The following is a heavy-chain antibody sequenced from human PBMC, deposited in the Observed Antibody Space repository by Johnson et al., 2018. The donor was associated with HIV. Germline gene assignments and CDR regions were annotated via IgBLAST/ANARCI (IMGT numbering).Heavy chain of an antibody. J-gene: IGHJ3*02. CDR2: IYSGGST. CDR3: ARGIAAAAMTLHAFDI. V-gene: IGHV3-66*01. D-gene: IGHD6-13*01. Sequence: VQLVESGGDLVQPGGSLRLSCTASGFTVSANYMSWVRQAPGKGLEWVSVIYSGGSTYYADSVKGSFIISRDNSKNTLNLQMNSLRAEDTAVYYCARGIAAAAMTLHAFDIWGQGAVVTVPS. CDR1: GFTVSANY.